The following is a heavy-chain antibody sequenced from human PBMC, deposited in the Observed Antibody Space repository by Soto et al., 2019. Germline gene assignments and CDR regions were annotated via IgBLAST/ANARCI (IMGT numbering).Heavy chain of an antibody. CDR2: ISAYNGNT. Sequence: QVQLVQSGAEVKKPGASVKVSCKASGYTFTSYGISWVRQAPEQGLEWMGWISAYNGNTNYAQKLQGRVTMTTDTSTSTAYMELRSLRSDDTAVYYCARDERLPGARNTNIDYWGQGTLVTVSS. D-gene: IGHD1-1*01. J-gene: IGHJ4*02. V-gene: IGHV1-18*01. CDR3: ARDERLPGARNTNIDY. CDR1: GYTFTSYG.